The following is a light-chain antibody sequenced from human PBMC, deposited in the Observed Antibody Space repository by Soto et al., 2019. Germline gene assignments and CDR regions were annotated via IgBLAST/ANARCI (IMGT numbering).Light chain of an antibody. CDR1: PRVSSY. CDR2: DAS. Sequence: EIVLTQSPATLPLSPGERANLSCRASPRVSSYLAWYQQKPGQAPSLLIYDASNRATGIPARFSGSGSGTDFPLTISSLEPEDCAVYCCQHRSNWPPITFGQGTRLEIK. J-gene: IGKJ5*01. CDR3: QHRSNWPPIT. V-gene: IGKV3-11*01.